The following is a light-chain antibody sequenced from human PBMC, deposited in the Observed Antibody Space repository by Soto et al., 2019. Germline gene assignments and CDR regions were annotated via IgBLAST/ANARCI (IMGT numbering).Light chain of an antibody. CDR2: YAS. Sequence: DIQMTQAPSTLSASVGDRVTITCRASQRISNWLAWYQQKPGKAPKLLIYYASSLASGVPTRFSGSGSGTEYTLAISSLQPVDFATSYFQQYNRSPWTFGQGTKVAIK. J-gene: IGKJ1*01. CDR1: QRISNW. CDR3: QQYNRSPWT. V-gene: IGKV1-5*01.